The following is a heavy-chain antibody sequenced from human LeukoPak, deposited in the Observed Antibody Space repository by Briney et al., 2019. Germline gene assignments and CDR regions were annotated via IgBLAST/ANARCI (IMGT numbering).Heavy chain of an antibody. CDR3: ARGDSMIVVVKGFDS. Sequence: PGGSLRLSCAASGFTFSSYAMHWVRLAPGKGLEYVSAISTNGGSTYYANSVKGRFTISRDNSKNTLYLQMGSLRAEDMAMYYCARGDSMIVVVKGFDSWGQGTLVTVSS. J-gene: IGHJ4*02. CDR1: GFTFSSYA. CDR2: ISTNGGST. V-gene: IGHV3-64*01. D-gene: IGHD3-22*01.